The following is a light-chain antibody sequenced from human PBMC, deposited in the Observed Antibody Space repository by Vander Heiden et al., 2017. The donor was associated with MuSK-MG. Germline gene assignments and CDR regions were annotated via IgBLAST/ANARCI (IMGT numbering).Light chain of an antibody. Sequence: DIVLTQSPSTLSFSPGDRATLSCRASPSVSSYLAWYQQKPGQAPRLLMYDAANRATGIPARFSGSGYGTDFTLTISSREQEDFAVYYCQQHSNSPPRTFGQGTKVEIK. CDR2: DAA. V-gene: IGKV3-11*01. J-gene: IGKJ1*01. CDR1: PSVSSY. CDR3: QQHSNSPPRT.